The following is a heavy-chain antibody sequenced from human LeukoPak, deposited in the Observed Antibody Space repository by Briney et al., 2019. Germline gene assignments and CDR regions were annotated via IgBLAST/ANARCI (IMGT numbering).Heavy chain of an antibody. Sequence: SETLSLTSTVSGGSLSSSSYYWGWIRQPPGTGLEWIGSVYYSGSTYYNPSLKSRVTISVDTSKNQFSLKLSSVTAADTAVYYWATMRTVAGTPPFDFWGQGTLVTVSS. J-gene: IGHJ4*02. V-gene: IGHV4-39*07. CDR2: VYYSGST. CDR3: ATMRTVAGTPPFDF. CDR1: GGSLSSSSYY. D-gene: IGHD6-19*01.